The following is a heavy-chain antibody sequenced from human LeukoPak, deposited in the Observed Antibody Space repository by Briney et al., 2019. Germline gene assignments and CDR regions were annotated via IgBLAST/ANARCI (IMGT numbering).Heavy chain of an antibody. CDR3: ARAEGSASYFDY. CDR1: GGSFSGYY. CDR2: INHSGST. V-gene: IGHV4-34*01. D-gene: IGHD6-6*01. J-gene: IGHJ4*02. Sequence: SETLSLTCAVYGGSFSGYYWSWIRQPPGKGLEWIGEINHSGSTNYNPSLKSRVTISVDTSKNQFSLKLSSVTAADTAVYYCARAEGSASYFDYWGQGTLVSVSS.